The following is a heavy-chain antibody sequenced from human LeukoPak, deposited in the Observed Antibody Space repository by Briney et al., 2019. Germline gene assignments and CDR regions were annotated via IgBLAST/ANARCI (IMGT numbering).Heavy chain of an antibody. CDR1: GFTFRRYR. J-gene: IGHJ4*02. CDR2: IWYGGSNK. V-gene: IGHV3-33*01. CDR3: ARGRRSGYCSSTSCPEGNDY. D-gene: IGHD2-2*03. Sequence: PGRSLRLFCAASGFTFRRYRMHWVRQAPGEGLEWVADIWYGGSNKYYAYTVKGRFHSSRANSKTTLYLQMNSLRAEDTAVYYCARGRRSGYCSSTSCPEGNDYWGQGTLVTVSS.